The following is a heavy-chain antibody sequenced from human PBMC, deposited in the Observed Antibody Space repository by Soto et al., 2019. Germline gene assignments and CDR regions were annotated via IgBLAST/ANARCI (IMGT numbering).Heavy chain of an antibody. Sequence: SETLSLTCTVSGGSISSSSYYWGWIRQPPGKGLEWIGSIYYSGSTYYTPSLKSRVTISVDTSKNQFSLKLSSVTAADTAVYYCARDHVRFLEWLLYKGGFDYWGQGTLVTVSS. CDR3: ARDHVRFLEWLLYKGGFDY. D-gene: IGHD3-3*01. J-gene: IGHJ4*02. V-gene: IGHV4-39*02. CDR2: IYYSGST. CDR1: GGSISSSSYY.